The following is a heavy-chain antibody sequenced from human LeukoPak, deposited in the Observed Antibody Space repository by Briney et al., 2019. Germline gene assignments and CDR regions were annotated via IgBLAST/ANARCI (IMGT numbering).Heavy chain of an antibody. V-gene: IGHV4-4*08. Sequence: SETLSLTCTVSGDSIKNYYWNWIRQPPGKGLEWIGYIYNTRNTNDNPSLKIRLSMTIEQPTNQLSLKLNSVTGADSAFYFCAGENYGSGSYFVVHFVYWGRGSLVTVSS. CDR1: GDSIKNYY. CDR2: IYNTRNT. J-gene: IGHJ4*02. CDR3: AGENYGSGSYFVVHFVY. D-gene: IGHD3-10*01.